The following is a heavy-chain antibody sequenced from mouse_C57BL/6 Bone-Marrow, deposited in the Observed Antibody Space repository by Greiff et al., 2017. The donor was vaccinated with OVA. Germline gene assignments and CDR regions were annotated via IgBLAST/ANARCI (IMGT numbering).Heavy chain of an antibody. V-gene: IGHV5-17*01. J-gene: IGHJ3*01. D-gene: IGHD1-1*02. CDR3: AKGRLWSLAY. CDR2: ISSGSSTI. Sequence: DVHLVESGGGLVKPGGSLKLSCAASGFTFSDYGMHWVRQAPEKGLEWVAYISSGSSTIYYADTVKGRFTISRDNAKNTLFLQMTSLRSEDTAMYYCAKGRLWSLAYWGQGTLVTVSA. CDR1: GFTFSDYG.